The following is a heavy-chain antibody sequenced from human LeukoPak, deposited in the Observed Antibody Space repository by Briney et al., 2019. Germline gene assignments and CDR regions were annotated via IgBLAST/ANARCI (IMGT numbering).Heavy chain of an antibody. Sequence: GGSLRLSCAASGFTFSSYWMTWVRQAPGKGLEWVANIKQDESQKYYVDSVKGRFTISRDNAKNSLFLQMNSLRAEDTAVYYCARDQAVASVYREDSWGQGTLLTVSS. CDR1: GFTFSSYW. V-gene: IGHV3-7*01. CDR2: IKQDESQK. CDR3: ARDQAVASVYREDS. D-gene: IGHD6-19*01. J-gene: IGHJ4*02.